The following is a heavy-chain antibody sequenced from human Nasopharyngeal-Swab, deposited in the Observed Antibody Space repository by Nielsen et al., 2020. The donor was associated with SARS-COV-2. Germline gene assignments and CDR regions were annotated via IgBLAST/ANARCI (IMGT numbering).Heavy chain of an antibody. CDR1: GGSISSSSYY. D-gene: IGHD3-22*01. CDR2: IYYSGST. Sequence: SETLSLTCTVSGGSISSSSYYWGWIRQPPGKGLEWIGSIYYSGSTYYNPSLKSRVTISVDTSKNQFSLKLSSVTAADTAVYYCARGSDYYDSSGSLGDAFDIWGQGTMVTVSS. J-gene: IGHJ3*02. V-gene: IGHV4-39*01. CDR3: ARGSDYYDSSGSLGDAFDI.